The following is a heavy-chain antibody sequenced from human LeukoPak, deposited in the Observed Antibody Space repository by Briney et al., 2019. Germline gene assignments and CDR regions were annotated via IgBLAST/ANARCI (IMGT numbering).Heavy chain of an antibody. Sequence: ASVKVSCKASGYTFTRYAMHWVRQAPGQRLEWMGWINAGNGNTKYSQKFQGRVTITRDTSASTAYMELSSLRSEDTAVYYCARVNCSSTSCYGNYFDYWGQGTLVTVSS. CDR1: GYTFTRYA. D-gene: IGHD2-2*01. V-gene: IGHV1-3*01. J-gene: IGHJ4*02. CDR2: INAGNGNT. CDR3: ARVNCSSTSCYGNYFDY.